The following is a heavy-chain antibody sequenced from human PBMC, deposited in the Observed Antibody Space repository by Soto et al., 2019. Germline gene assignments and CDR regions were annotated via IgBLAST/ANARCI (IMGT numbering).Heavy chain of an antibody. D-gene: IGHD3-22*01. CDR1: GFTLSSYG. CDR3: AKEPYDSTGFYYSFHH. V-gene: IGHV3-30*04. Sequence: GGSLRLSCAASGFTLSSYGIHWVRQAPGKGLEWVAVISYDGSNKYYGDSVKGRFTISRDNSRNTLYLQMNSLRPEDTAVFYCAKEPYDSTGFYYSFHHWGQGTLVTVSS. J-gene: IGHJ4*02. CDR2: ISYDGSNK.